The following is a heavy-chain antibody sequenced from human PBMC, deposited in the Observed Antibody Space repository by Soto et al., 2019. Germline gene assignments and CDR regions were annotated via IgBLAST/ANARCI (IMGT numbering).Heavy chain of an antibody. CDR3: ARDKGYCSDTSCPDFHY. J-gene: IGHJ4*02. D-gene: IGHD2-15*01. CDR1: GGTLSSYT. Sequence: QVQLVQSGAEVKKPGSSVKVSCKASGGTLSSYTFSWVRQAPGQGLEWMGRVIPNLGVTNYAKKFQGRFTIVVDTSTSTAYMELNSLRYEYPAVYYCARDKGYCSDTSCPDFHYWCQGTLVTVSS. V-gene: IGHV1-69*08. CDR2: VIPNLGVT.